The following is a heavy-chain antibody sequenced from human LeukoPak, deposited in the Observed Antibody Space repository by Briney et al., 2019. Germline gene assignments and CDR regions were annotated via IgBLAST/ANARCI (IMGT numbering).Heavy chain of an antibody. CDR2: INHSGST. V-gene: IGHV4-34*01. CDR1: GGSISSYY. D-gene: IGHD4-17*01. Sequence: SETLSLTCTVSGGSISSYYWSWIRQPPGKGLEWIGEINHSGSTNYNPSLKSRVTISVDTSKNQFSLKLSSVTAADTAVYYCARGTNTASDTVTTTEFDYWGQGTLVTVSS. CDR3: ARGTNTASDTVTTTEFDY. J-gene: IGHJ4*02.